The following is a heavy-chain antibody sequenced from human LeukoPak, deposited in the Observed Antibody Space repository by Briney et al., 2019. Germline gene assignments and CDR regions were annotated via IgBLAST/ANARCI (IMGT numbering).Heavy chain of an antibody. CDR1: GFTFSSYS. Sequence: PGGSLRLSCAASGFTFSSYSMNWVRQAPGKGLEWVSYISSSSSTIYYADSVKDRFTISRDNAKNSLYLQMNSLRAEDTAVYYCAREAPSYYDSSGYNWGQGTLVTVSS. J-gene: IGHJ4*02. CDR3: AREAPSYYDSSGYN. CDR2: ISSSSSTI. D-gene: IGHD3-22*01. V-gene: IGHV3-48*01.